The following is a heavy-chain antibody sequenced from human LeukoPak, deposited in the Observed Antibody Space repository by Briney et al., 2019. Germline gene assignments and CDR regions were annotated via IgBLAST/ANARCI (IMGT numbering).Heavy chain of an antibody. CDR3: ARGSPGYSSSWYDY. V-gene: IGHV3-74*01. Sequence: PGGSLRLSCVASGITFSSNWMHWVRQVPGKGLVWVSLINTDGSSTYYADSVKGRFTISRDKAKNTLYLQMNSLRAEDTAVYYCARGSPGYSSSWYDYWGQGTLVTVSS. CDR1: GITFSSNW. J-gene: IGHJ4*02. CDR2: INTDGSST. D-gene: IGHD6-13*01.